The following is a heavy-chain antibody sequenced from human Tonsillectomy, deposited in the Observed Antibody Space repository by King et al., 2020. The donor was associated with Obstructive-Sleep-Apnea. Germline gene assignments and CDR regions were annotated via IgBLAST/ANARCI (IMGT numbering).Heavy chain of an antibody. D-gene: IGHD1-26*01. V-gene: IGHV5-51*01. J-gene: IGHJ4*02. Sequence: QLVQSGAEVKKPGESLKISCRGSGYSFTRYWIGWVRQMPGKGLEWIGIIYPVDSHTRYSPSFQGQVTVAADKSISTAYLQWSSLKASDTAMYYCARGELRSLDFDYWGQGTLVTVSS. CDR1: GYSFTRYW. CDR3: ARGELRSLDFDY. CDR2: IYPVDSHT.